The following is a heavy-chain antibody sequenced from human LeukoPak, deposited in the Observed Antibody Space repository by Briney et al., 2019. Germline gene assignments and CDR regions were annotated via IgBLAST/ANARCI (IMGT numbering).Heavy chain of an antibody. CDR1: GGSFSGYY. CDR2: INHSGST. CDR3: ARGGRGRHCGGDCYALDY. D-gene: IGHD2-21*02. V-gene: IGHV4-34*01. Sequence: PSETLSLTCAVYGGSFSGYYWSWIRQPPGKGLEWIGEINHSGSTNYNPSLKSRVTISVDTSKNQFSLKLSSVTAADTAVYYCARGGRGRHCGGDCYALDYWGQGTLVTVSS. J-gene: IGHJ4*02.